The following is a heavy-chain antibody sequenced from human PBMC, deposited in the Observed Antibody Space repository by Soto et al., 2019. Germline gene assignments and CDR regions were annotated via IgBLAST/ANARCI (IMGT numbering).Heavy chain of an antibody. D-gene: IGHD5-12*01. CDR3: ARGGHGLWLNDY. CDR1: GFTFSKYW. V-gene: IGHV3-74*01. CDR2: IKGDESTT. Sequence: GGSLRLSCAASGFTFSKYWIHWVRQAPGKGLVWVSRIKGDESTTNYADSVKGRFTISRDNANDVVFLHMNTMTADDTAVYYCARGGHGLWLNDYWGQRTLVTVSS. J-gene: IGHJ4*02.